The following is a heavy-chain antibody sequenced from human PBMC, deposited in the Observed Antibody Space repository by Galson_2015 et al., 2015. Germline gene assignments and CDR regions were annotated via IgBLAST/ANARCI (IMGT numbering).Heavy chain of an antibody. CDR1: GFTFDDYA. J-gene: IGHJ4*02. Sequence: SLRLSCAASGFTFDDYAMHWVRQAPGKGLEWVSGISWNSGSIGYADSVKGRFTISRDNAKNSLYLQMNSLRAADTALYYCAKDMGANPWIQLWDSFDYWGQGTLVTVSS. CDR2: ISWNSGSI. CDR3: AKDMGANPWIQLWDSFDY. V-gene: IGHV3-9*01. D-gene: IGHD5-18*01.